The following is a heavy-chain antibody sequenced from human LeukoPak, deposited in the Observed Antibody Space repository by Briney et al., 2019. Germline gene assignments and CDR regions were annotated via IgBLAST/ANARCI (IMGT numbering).Heavy chain of an antibody. Sequence: SETLSLTGTVSGGSISSHYWSWIRQPPGEGLEWIGSIYYGGDTNYNPSLKSRVTISIDTSENQFSLKLDSVTAADTAVYHCARKTSGIRTLGWFDPWGQGTLVTVSS. J-gene: IGHJ5*02. V-gene: IGHV4-59*11. CDR1: GGSISSHY. D-gene: IGHD3-10*01. CDR3: ARKTSGIRTLGWFDP. CDR2: IYYGGDT.